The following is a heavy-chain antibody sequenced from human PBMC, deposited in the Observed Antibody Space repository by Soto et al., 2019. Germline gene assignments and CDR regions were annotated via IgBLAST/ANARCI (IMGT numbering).Heavy chain of an antibody. CDR1: GYTFTSYG. Sequence: ASVKVSCKASGYTFTSYGISWVRQAPGQGLEWMGWISAYNGNTNYAQKFQGRVTMTRNTSISTAYMELSSLRSEDTAVYYCARGPVAGIYYYYYMDVWGKGTTVTVSS. J-gene: IGHJ6*03. CDR2: ISAYNGNT. V-gene: IGHV1-18*01. D-gene: IGHD6-19*01. CDR3: ARGPVAGIYYYYYMDV.